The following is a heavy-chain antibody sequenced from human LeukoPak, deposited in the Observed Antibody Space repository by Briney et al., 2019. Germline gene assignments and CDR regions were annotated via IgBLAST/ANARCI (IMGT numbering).Heavy chain of an antibody. CDR3: AHTSEPGPKFDY. V-gene: IGHV2-5*02. CDR2: IYWDDDK. Sequence: SGPTLVNPTQTLTLTCTFSGFSLSTSGVGVGWIRQPPGKALEWLALIYWDDDKRYSPSLKSRHTITKVTSKNQVVLTMTNMDPVDTATYYCAHTSEPGPKFDYWGQGTQVTVSS. D-gene: IGHD6-6*01. J-gene: IGHJ4*02. CDR1: GFSLSTSGVG.